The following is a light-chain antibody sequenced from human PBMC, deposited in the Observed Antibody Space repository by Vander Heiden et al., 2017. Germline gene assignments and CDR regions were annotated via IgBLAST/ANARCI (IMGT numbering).Light chain of an antibody. J-gene: IGKJ2*01. Sequence: IQMTPSPSSLSASIGNRVTITCQASQDISNYLNWYQQKPGNAPKLLISAASNLETGVPSRFSGTGSGTDFTFTITSLQPEDIATYYCHQYDNFPYTFGQGTKLEIK. CDR1: QDISNY. CDR2: AAS. CDR3: HQYDNFPYT. V-gene: IGKV1-33*01.